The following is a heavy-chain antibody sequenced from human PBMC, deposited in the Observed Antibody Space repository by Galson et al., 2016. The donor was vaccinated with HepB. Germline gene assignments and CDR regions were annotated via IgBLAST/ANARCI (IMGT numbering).Heavy chain of an antibody. Sequence: SVKVSCKASGYTFTTYYIHWVRQAPGQGLEWMGIINPSGGSTTYAQNFQGRVTVTSDTSTSTVYMELSSLRAGDTAVYYCARDSGIAVPDATPGEGDWYFDLWGRGTLVTVSS. CDR1: GYTFTTYY. J-gene: IGHJ2*01. CDR2: INPSGGST. V-gene: IGHV1-46*01. D-gene: IGHD6-19*01. CDR3: ARDSGIAVPDATPGEGDWYFDL.